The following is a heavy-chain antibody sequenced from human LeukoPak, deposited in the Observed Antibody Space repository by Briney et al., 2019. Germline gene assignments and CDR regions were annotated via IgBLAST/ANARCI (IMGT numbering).Heavy chain of an antibody. CDR3: AKDPTHYRVWDDYDSSVLSC. Sequence: PGGSLRLSCAASGFTFSSYGMHWVRQAPGKVLEWVAFIRYDGSNKYYADSVKGRFTISRDNSKNTLYPQMNSLRAEDTAVYYCAKDPTHYRVWDDYDSSVLSCWGQGTLVTVSS. J-gene: IGHJ4*02. D-gene: IGHD3-22*01. V-gene: IGHV3-30*02. CDR1: GFTFSSYG. CDR2: IRYDGSNK.